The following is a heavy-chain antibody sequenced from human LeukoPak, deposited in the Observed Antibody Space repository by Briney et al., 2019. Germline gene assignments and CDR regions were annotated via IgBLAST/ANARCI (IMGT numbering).Heavy chain of an antibody. J-gene: IGHJ4*02. V-gene: IGHV4-39*07. CDR3: ARERGEEYSSGWYKTNFFDT. CDR1: SDFFSSVTDY. Sequence: SSETLSLTCTVSSDFFSSVTDYWAWIRQPPGKGLEWIASGDYSGGTYYNPSLESRVAISADMSKNQISLKLSSVTAADTALYYCARERGEEYSSGWYKTNFFDTWGQGTRVTVSS. D-gene: IGHD6-19*01. CDR2: GDYSGGT.